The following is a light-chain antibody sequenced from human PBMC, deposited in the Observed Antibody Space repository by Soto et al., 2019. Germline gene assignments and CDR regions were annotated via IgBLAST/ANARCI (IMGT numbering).Light chain of an antibody. Sequence: QSVLTQPPSASGTPGQGVTISCSGSSSDIGSNTVNWYQQLPGTAPKLLIYFNNQRPSGVPDRFSGSKPGTSASLAISGLQSEDEAQYYCAAWDDSLNGQVFGGGTKVTVL. CDR1: SSDIGSNT. CDR3: AAWDDSLNGQV. J-gene: IGLJ3*02. CDR2: FNN. V-gene: IGLV1-44*01.